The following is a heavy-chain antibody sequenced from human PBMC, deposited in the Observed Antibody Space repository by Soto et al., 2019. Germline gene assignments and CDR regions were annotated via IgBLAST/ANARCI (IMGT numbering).Heavy chain of an antibody. CDR1: GGSVNNAF. Sequence: PSETLSLTCLVSGGSVNNAFWNWIRHTPGKGLQWVGYIYSTGSVSYNPSLEARATISMDKFRNQVSLRLTSVTAADKATYCCARGNNWFLVWGQGIPVTVSS. V-gene: IGHV4-4*08. CDR3: ARGNNWFLV. J-gene: IGHJ4*02. CDR2: IYSTGSV. D-gene: IGHD3-10*01.